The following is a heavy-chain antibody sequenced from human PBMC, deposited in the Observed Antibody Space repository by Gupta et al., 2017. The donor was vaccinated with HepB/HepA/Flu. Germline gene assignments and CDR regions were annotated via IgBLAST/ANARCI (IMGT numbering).Heavy chain of an antibody. D-gene: IGHD5-12*01. V-gene: IGHV4-34*01. CDR2: INHSVST. Sequence: QVQLQQWGAGLLKPSGTLSLTCAVYGGSFSGSYWSWIRQPPGKGLEWIGEINHSVSTNYNPALKRRVTISVDTSKNQFSLKLSSVTAADTAVYYCARGVEIVATGIDYWGQGTLVTVSS. CDR1: GGSFSGSY. CDR3: ARGVEIVATGIDY. J-gene: IGHJ4*02.